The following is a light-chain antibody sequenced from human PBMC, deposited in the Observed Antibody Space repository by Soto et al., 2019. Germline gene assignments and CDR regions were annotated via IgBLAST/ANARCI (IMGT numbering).Light chain of an antibody. CDR2: ANS. CDR3: QSSDSSLSGYV. J-gene: IGLJ1*01. CDR1: SSNIGAGYD. V-gene: IGLV1-40*01. Sequence: QSVLTQPPSVSGAPGQRVTISCTGSSSNIGAGYDVHWYQQLPGTAPKLLIYANSDRPSGVPDRFSGSKFGTSASLAITGLQAEDEADYYCQSSDSSLSGYVFGTGTKVTVL.